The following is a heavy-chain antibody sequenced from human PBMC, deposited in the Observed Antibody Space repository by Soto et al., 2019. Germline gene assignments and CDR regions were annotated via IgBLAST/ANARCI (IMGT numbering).Heavy chain of an antibody. CDR3: AKDRNYPRDQFHY. V-gene: IGHV3-23*01. J-gene: IGHJ4*02. CDR1: GFTFSTYA. CDR2: ISANGQGI. D-gene: IGHD1-7*01. Sequence: GGSLRLSCAASGFTFSTYAPSWVRQAPGKGLEWVSAISANGQGIYYADSVCGRFTISRDNSKNTIFLHMDSLRAEDTAVYYCAKDRNYPRDQFHYWGQGTLVTVSS.